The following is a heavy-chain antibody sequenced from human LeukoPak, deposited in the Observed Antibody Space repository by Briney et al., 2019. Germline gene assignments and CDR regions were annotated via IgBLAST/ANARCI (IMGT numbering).Heavy chain of an antibody. J-gene: IGHJ6*03. V-gene: IGHV4-4*07. CDR3: ARNGSPRGEYFYYYMDV. CDR2: IYPTGTT. CDR1: GDSISGYH. Sequence: PSETLSLTCTVSGDSISGYHWSWIRQAAGKGLEWIERIYPTGTTNYNPSLTSRVTISIDMSRNQFSLRLTSVTAADTAVYYCARNGSPRGEYFYYYMDVWGKGTTVTVSS. D-gene: IGHD3-16*01.